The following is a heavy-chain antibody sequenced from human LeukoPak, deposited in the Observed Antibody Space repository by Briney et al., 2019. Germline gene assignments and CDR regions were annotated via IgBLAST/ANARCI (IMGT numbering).Heavy chain of an antibody. D-gene: IGHD2-21*02. V-gene: IGHV1-18*01. Sequence: ASVKVSCKASGYTFTSYGISWVRQAPGQGLEWMGWISAYNGNTNYAQKLQGRVTMTTDTSTSTAYMELRSLRSDDTAVYYCARESPQGVTTYYYYYYGMDVWGQGTTVTVSS. CDR1: GYTFTSYG. CDR3: ARESPQGVTTYYYYYYGMDV. CDR2: ISAYNGNT. J-gene: IGHJ6*02.